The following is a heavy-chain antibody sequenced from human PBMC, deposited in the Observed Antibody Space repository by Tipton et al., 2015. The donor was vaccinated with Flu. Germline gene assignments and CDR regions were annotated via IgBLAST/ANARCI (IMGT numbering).Heavy chain of an antibody. CDR3: ARTVTTQNWFDP. V-gene: IGHV1-46*01. D-gene: IGHD4-11*01. CDR2: INPSGGST. Sequence: QLVQSGAEVKKPGSSVKVSCKASGGTFSSYGIIWVRQAPGQGLEWMGIINPSGGSTSYAQKFQGRVTMTRDTSTSTVYMELSSLRSEDTAVYYCARTVTTQNWFDPWGQGTLVTVSS. CDR1: GGTFSSYG. J-gene: IGHJ5*02.